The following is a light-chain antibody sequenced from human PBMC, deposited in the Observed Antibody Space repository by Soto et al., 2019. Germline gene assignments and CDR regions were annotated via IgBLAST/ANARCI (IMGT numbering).Light chain of an antibody. J-gene: IGKJ5*01. CDR2: HAS. CDR1: QNITNN. CDR3: QQYYGLPPLT. Sequence: DIQMTPSPSPLSASIGDRVIITCRASQNITNNLSWYQQKPGKAPNLLIYHASKLAKGVTSRFSGSGSGTDFSFIITSLQREDLATYYCQQYYGLPPLTVGQGGRLEI. V-gene: IGKV1-33*01.